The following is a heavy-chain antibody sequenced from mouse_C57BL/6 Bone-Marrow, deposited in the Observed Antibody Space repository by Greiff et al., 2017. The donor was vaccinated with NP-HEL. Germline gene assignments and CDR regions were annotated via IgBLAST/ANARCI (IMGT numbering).Heavy chain of an antibody. CDR3: ARRELGRDFDY. CDR2: ISSGGSYT. Sequence: EVKVVESGGDLVTPVGSLKLSCAASGFTFSSYGMSWVRPTPDKRLELVATISSGGSYTSYPDSVKRRFTISRDDAKNTLYLHMSSLKYEDTAMYYCARRELGRDFDYWGQGTTLTVSS. D-gene: IGHD4-1*01. J-gene: IGHJ2*01. CDR1: GFTFSSYG. V-gene: IGHV5-6*02.